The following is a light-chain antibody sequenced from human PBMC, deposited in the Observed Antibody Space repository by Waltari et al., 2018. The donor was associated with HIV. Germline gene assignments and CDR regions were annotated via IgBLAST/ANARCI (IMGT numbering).Light chain of an antibody. J-gene: IGKJ4*01. CDR2: AAS. V-gene: IGKV1-39*01. Sequence: DIQMTQSPFSLSASVVDRVTIACRASHAISDYLNWYQQKPGSAPKLLIYAASSLQSEVASRFSGSRSGTDFTLTINQLQPEDFATYYCQQSYSTPLTFGGGTKIEI. CDR3: QQSYSTPLT. CDR1: HAISDY.